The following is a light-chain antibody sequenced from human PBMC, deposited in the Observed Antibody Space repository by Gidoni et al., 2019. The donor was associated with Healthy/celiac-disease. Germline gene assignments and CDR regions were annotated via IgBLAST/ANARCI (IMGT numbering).Light chain of an antibody. CDR2: DAS. Sequence: DIQMTKSPSTLSASVGDRVTITCRASQGISSWLAWYQQKPGKAPKLLLYDASSLESGVPSRFSGSGSGTEFTLTISSLQPDDFATYYCQQYNSYLTWTFGQGTKVEIK. CDR3: QQYNSYLTWT. CDR1: QGISSW. J-gene: IGKJ1*01. V-gene: IGKV1-5*01.